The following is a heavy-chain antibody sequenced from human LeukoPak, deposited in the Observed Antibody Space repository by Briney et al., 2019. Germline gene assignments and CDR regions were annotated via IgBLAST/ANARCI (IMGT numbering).Heavy chain of an antibody. CDR1: GYTFTSYY. Sequence: ASVKASCKASGYTFTSYYMHWVRQAPGQGLEWMGIINPSGGSTSYAQKFQGRVTMTRDTSTSTVYMELSSLRSEDTAVYYCARDSGYGADYGDYEINEGVDWFDPWGQGTLVTVSS. D-gene: IGHD4-17*01. CDR2: INPSGGST. J-gene: IGHJ5*02. V-gene: IGHV1-46*01. CDR3: ARDSGYGADYGDYEINEGVDWFDP.